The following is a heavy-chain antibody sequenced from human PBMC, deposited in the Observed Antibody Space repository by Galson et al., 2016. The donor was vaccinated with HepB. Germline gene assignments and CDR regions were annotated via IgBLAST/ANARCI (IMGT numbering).Heavy chain of an antibody. V-gene: IGHV3-7*01. D-gene: IGHD2-2*01. J-gene: IGHJ4*02. CDR1: GFMFSSYW. Sequence: SLRLSCAASGFMFSSYWMSWVRQAPGNGLEWVANLNKDGSEKYYMDSVKGRFTISRDNAKNALYLQMNSLRAEDTAVYYCARTIVAVPGANDYFDYWGQGTLVTVSS. CDR3: ARTIVAVPGANDYFDY. CDR2: LNKDGSEK.